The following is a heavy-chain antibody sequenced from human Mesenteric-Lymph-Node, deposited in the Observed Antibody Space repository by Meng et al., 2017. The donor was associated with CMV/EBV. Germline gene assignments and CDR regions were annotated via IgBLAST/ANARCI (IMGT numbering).Heavy chain of an antibody. CDR1: GGSVSSSSYY. CDR3: ARVVPAHCGGDCHAFDY. Sequence: GSLRLSCTVSGGSVSSSSYYWSWVRQPPGKRLEWVGYIFYSGSTDYNSSLKSRVTISVDTSKNQFSLTLRSVTAADTAVYYCARVVPAHCGGDCHAFDYWGQGIMVTVSS. V-gene: IGHV4-61*01. CDR2: IFYSGST. J-gene: IGHJ4*02. D-gene: IGHD2-21*01.